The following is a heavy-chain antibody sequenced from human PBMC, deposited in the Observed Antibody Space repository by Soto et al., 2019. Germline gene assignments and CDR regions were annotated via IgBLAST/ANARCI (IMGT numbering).Heavy chain of an antibody. CDR2: IHYSGST. D-gene: IGHD3-22*01. CDR1: GGSISTSSYY. V-gene: IGHV4-39*01. Sequence: QLQLQESGPGLVKPSETLSLTCTVSGGSISTSSYYWGWIRQPPGKGLEWIGSIHYSGSTHYNPSLKTPFTISVDPPKTQFSLKLSSVTAADTAVYYCARDYDSSGDYWGQGTLVTVSS. CDR3: ARDYDSSGDY. J-gene: IGHJ4*02.